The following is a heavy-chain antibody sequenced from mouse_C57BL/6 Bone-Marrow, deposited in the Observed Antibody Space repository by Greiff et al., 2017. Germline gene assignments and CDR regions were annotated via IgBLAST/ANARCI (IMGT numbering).Heavy chain of an antibody. V-gene: IGHV14-4*01. CDR2: IDPENGDT. J-gene: IGHJ1*03. Sequence: VQLQQSGAELVRPGASVKLSCTASGFNIKDDYMHWVKQRPEQGLEWIGWIDPENGDTEYASKFQGKATITADTSSSTAYMQLSSLTSEASAVFYCAREKRDLYGGGSHWDFEVWGTGTTGTVSS. CDR1: GFNIKDDY. CDR3: AREKRDLYGGGSHWDFEV. D-gene: IGHD1-1*02.